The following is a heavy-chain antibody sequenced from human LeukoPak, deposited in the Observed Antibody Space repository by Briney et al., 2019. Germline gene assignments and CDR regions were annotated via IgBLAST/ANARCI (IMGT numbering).Heavy chain of an antibody. Sequence: PSETLSLTCTVSSGSIINYYWSWIRQPAGKGLEWIGRLSTSGSTNYNPSLQSRVNMSVDTSKNQFSLKLSSLTSAESGIHYCPRDRSGSSGYYSAVDIWGRGTMVTVSS. CDR1: SGSIINYY. CDR2: LSTSGST. CDR3: PRDRSGSSGYYSAVDI. J-gene: IGHJ3*02. V-gene: IGHV4-4*07. D-gene: IGHD3-22*01.